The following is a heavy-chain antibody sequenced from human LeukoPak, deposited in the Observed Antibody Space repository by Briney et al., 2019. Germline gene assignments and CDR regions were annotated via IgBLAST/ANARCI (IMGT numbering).Heavy chain of an antibody. CDR3: ARVEMATTDAFDI. Sequence: GSLRLSCAASGFTFSSYSMNWVRQAPGKGLEWVSSICSSSSYIYYADSVKGRFTISRDNAKNSLYLQMNSLRAEDTAVYYCARVEMATTDAFDIWGQGTMVTVSS. V-gene: IGHV3-21*01. CDR1: GFTFSSYS. CDR2: ICSSSSYI. J-gene: IGHJ3*02. D-gene: IGHD5-24*01.